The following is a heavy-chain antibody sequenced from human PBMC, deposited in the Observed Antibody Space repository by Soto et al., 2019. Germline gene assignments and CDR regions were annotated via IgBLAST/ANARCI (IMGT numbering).Heavy chain of an antibody. CDR2: IYYSGSI. J-gene: IGHJ4*02. CDR1: GGSISSDY. Sequence: SETLSLTCTVSGGSISSDYWSWIRQPPGKGLEWIGFIYYSGSINYNPSFESRVAISVDTSKNQFSLNLTSVTAADTAVYYCTRHCDWGSLGYWGQGTLVTVSS. CDR3: TRHCDWGSLGY. D-gene: IGHD3-16*01. V-gene: IGHV4-59*08.